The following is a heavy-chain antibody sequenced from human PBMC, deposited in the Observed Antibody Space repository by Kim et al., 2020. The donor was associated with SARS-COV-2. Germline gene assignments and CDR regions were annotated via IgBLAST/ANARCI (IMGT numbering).Heavy chain of an antibody. CDR2: IYHSGST. D-gene: IGHD3-22*01. Sequence: SETLSLTCTVSGYSISSGYYWGWIRQPPGKGLEWIGSIYHSGSTYYNPSLKSRVTISVDTSKNQFSLKLSSVTAADTAVYYCARMYYYDSSGYFENWFDPWGQGTLVTVSS. J-gene: IGHJ5*02. CDR1: GYSISSGYY. CDR3: ARMYYYDSSGYFENWFDP. V-gene: IGHV4-38-2*02.